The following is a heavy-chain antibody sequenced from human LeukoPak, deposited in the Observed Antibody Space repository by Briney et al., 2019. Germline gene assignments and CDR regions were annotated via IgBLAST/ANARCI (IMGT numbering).Heavy chain of an antibody. J-gene: IGHJ4*02. CDR3: ARVRTEWLFKGYFDY. D-gene: IGHD3-3*01. V-gene: IGHV4-59*01. CDR2: IYYSGST. CDR1: GGSISSYY. Sequence: SETLSLTCTVSGGSISSYYWSWIRQPPGKGLEWIGYIYYSGSTNYNPSLKSRVTISVDTSKNQFSLKLSSVTAADTAVYYCARVRTEWLFKGYFDYWGQGTLVTVSS.